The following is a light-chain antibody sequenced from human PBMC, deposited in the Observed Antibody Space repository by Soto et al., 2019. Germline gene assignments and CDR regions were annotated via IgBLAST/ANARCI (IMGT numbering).Light chain of an antibody. CDR1: QSVPANY. Sequence: EIVLTQSPGTLSVSAGERVTLSCGASQSVPANYLAWYQQKPGQAPRLLLYGASNRATGIPARFSGSGSGTDFILTVSSLEPEDFAVYFCLQYGTPWWTFGQGARVEIK. CDR3: LQYGTPWWT. V-gene: IGKV3-20*01. CDR2: GAS. J-gene: IGKJ1*01.